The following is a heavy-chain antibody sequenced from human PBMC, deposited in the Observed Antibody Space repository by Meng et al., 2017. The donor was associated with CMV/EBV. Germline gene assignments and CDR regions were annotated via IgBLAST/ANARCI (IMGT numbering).Heavy chain of an antibody. CDR3: AKTQWAQRRNWFDP. Sequence: GESLKISCAASGFTFSTYVMTWVRQAPGKGLEWVSLISGSGVSTYYADSVKGRFTISRDNSKNTLYLHMNILRAEDTAIYYCAKTQWAQRRNWFDPWGQGTLVTVSS. D-gene: IGHD2-8*01. CDR1: GFTFSTYV. V-gene: IGHV3-23*01. J-gene: IGHJ5*02. CDR2: ISGSGVST.